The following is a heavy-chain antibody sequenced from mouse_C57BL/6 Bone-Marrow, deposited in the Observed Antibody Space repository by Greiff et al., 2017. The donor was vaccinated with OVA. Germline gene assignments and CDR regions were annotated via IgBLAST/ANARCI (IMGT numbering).Heavy chain of an antibody. J-gene: IGHJ3*01. D-gene: IGHD1-1*01. CDR2: IDPENGDT. CDR3: TTSITIAY. V-gene: IGHV14-4*01. Sequence: VQLKQSGAELVRPGASVKLSCTASGFNIKDDYMHWVKQRPEQGLEWIGWIDPENGDTEYASKFQGKATITADTSSNTAYLQLSSLTSEDTAVYYCTTSITIAYWGQGTLVTVSA. CDR1: GFNIKDDY.